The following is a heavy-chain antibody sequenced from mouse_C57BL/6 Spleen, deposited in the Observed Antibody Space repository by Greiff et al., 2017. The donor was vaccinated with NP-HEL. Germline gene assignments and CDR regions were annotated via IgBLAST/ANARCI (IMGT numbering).Heavy chain of an antibody. CDR3: ARDMTTVVALYAMDY. CDR1: GFTFSSYA. Sequence: DVKLVESGGGLVKPGGSLKLSCAASGFTFSSYAMSWVRQTPEKRLEWVATISDGGSYTYYPDNVKGRFTISRDNAKNNLYLQMSHLKSEDTAMYYCARDMTTVVALYAMDYWGQGTSVTVSS. D-gene: IGHD1-1*01. J-gene: IGHJ4*01. V-gene: IGHV5-4*01. CDR2: ISDGGSYT.